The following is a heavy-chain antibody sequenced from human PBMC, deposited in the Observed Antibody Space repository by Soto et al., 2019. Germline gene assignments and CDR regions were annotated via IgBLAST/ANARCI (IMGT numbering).Heavy chain of an antibody. D-gene: IGHD5-12*01. CDR1: GGSFSGYY. V-gene: IGHV4-34*01. CDR2: INHSGST. CDR3: ARCSVDIVATIDY. Sequence: SETLSLTCAVYGGSFSGYYWSWIRQPPGKGLEWIGEINHSGSTNYNPSLKSRVTISVDTSKNQFSLKLSSVTAADTAVYYCARCSVDIVATIDYWGQGTLVTVSS. J-gene: IGHJ4*02.